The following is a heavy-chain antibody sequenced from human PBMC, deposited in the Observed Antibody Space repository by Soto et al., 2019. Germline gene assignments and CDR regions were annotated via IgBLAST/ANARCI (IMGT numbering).Heavy chain of an antibody. V-gene: IGHV3-48*03. CDR3: ARDRGITAIDY. CDR2: ISSSGSTI. J-gene: IGHJ4*02. Sequence: ESGGGLVQPGGSLRLSCAASGFTFSSYEMNWVRQAPGKGLEWVSYISSSGSTIYYADSVKGRFTISRDNAKNSLYLQMNSLRAEDTAVYYCARDRGITAIDYWGQGTLVTVSS. CDR1: GFTFSSYE. D-gene: IGHD1-20*01.